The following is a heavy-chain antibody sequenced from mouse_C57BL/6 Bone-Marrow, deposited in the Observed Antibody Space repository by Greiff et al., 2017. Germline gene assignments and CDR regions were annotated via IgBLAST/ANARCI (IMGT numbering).Heavy chain of an antibody. D-gene: IGHD1-1*01. CDR1: GYTFTSYW. CDR2: IYPGSGST. Sequence: QVQLLQPGAELVKPGASVKMSCKASGYTFTSYWITWVKQRPGQGLEWIGDIYPGSGSTNYNEKFKSKATLTVDTSSSTAYMPLSSLTSEDSAVYYCARYYAYPGFAYWGQGTLVTVSA. CDR3: ARYYAYPGFAY. J-gene: IGHJ3*01. V-gene: IGHV1-55*01.